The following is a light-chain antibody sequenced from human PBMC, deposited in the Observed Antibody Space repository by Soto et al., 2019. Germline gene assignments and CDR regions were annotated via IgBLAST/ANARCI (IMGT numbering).Light chain of an antibody. CDR1: QSVSSY. V-gene: IGKV3-11*01. CDR2: DAS. Sequence: EIVLTQSPATLSLSPGERATLSCRAGQSVSSYLAWYQQKPGQPPRLLIYDASNRATGIPARFSGSGSGTDFPLTISSLEPEDFAVYYCQQRSIWPWTFGQGTKVEIK. J-gene: IGKJ1*01. CDR3: QQRSIWPWT.